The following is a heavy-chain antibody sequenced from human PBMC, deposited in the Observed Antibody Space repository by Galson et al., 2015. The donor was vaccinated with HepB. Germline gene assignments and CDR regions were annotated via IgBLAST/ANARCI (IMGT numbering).Heavy chain of an antibody. Sequence: SLRLSCAASGFTFDDYTMHWVRQAPGKGLEWVPGISWNSGSIGYADSVKGRFTISRDNAKNSLFLQMNSLRAEDTALYYCAKELGSPGDSWGQGALVTVSS. CDR3: AKELGSPGDS. J-gene: IGHJ4*02. CDR1: GFTFDDYT. CDR2: ISWNSGSI. V-gene: IGHV3-9*01. D-gene: IGHD1-26*01.